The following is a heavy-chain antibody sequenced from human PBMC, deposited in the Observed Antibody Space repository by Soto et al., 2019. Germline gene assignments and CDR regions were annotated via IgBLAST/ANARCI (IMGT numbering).Heavy chain of an antibody. CDR3: ARLSYDSSGSDY. V-gene: IGHV4-34*01. CDR2: INHSGST. D-gene: IGHD3-22*01. CDR1: GGSFSGYY. J-gene: IGHJ4*02. Sequence: SETLSLTCAVYGGSFSGYYWSWIRQPPGKGLEWIGEINHSGSTNYNPSLKSRVTISVDTSKNQFSLKLSSVTAADTAVYYCARLSYDSSGSDYWGQGTLVTVSS.